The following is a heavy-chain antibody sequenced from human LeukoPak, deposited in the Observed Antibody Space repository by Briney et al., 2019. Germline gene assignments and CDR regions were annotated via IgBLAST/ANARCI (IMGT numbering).Heavy chain of an antibody. J-gene: IGHJ4*02. CDR1: GFTFSDYY. D-gene: IGHD5-24*01. CDR2: ISSSGSTI. V-gene: IGHV3-11*01. CDR3: AKDHRRRDGPQLGFDY. Sequence: GGSLGLSCAASGFTFSDYYMSWIRQAPGKGLEWVSYISSSGSTIYYADSVKGRFTISRDNAKNSLYLQMNSLRAEDTAVYYCAKDHRRRDGPQLGFDYWGQGTLVTVSS.